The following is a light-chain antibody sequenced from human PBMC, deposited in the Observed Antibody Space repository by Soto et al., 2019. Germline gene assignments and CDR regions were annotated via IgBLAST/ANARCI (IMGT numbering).Light chain of an antibody. CDR3: LQDYSFLT. CDR1: HDIRND. Sequence: AIQMTQSPASLSASVGDRVTITCRASHDIRNDLAWYQQKPGKAPKLLIYAASTLQSGVPSRFSGSGSGTDFTLTISSLQPEDFATYYCLQDYSFLTFGPGTKVDF. J-gene: IGKJ3*01. V-gene: IGKV1-6*01. CDR2: AAS.